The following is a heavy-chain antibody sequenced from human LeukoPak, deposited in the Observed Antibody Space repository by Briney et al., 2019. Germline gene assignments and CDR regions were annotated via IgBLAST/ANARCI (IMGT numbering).Heavy chain of an antibody. CDR2: INHSGST. CDR1: GGSFSGYY. D-gene: IGHD3-22*01. V-gene: IGHV4-34*01. Sequence: PSETLSLTCAVYGGSFSGYYWSWIRQPPGKGLEWIGEINHSGSTNYNPSLKSRVTISVDTSKNQFSLKLSSVTAADTAVYYCARGPNYYDSSGHGPDYWGQGTLVTVSS. J-gene: IGHJ4*02. CDR3: ARGPNYYDSSGHGPDY.